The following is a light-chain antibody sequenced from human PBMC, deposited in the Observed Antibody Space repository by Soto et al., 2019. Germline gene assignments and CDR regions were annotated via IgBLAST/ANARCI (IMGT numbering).Light chain of an antibody. CDR3: SSYTSRSTIV. J-gene: IGLJ1*01. Sequence: QSVLTQPASVSGSPGQSITISCTGTSSDVGGYNYVSWYQQHPGKAPKLMIYEVTNRPSGVSNRFSGSKSGNTASLTISGLQAEDEADYYCSSYTSRSTIVFGTGTKVTVL. V-gene: IGLV2-14*01. CDR1: SSDVGGYNY. CDR2: EVT.